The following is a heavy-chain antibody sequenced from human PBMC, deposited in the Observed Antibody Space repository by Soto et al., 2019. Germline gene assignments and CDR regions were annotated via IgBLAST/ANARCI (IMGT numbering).Heavy chain of an antibody. J-gene: IGHJ4*02. CDR2: IYIDDT. D-gene: IGHD1-1*01. CDR3: ARDRDWNLDY. V-gene: IGHV1-18*01. CDR1: GYTFSNYG. Sequence: QVQLVQSGAEVKKPGASVKVSCKASGYTFSNYGFSWMRQAPGQGLEWMGWIYIDDTKYAQNLQGRVTMTTDTFTSTVYMELRSLRSDDTAVYYCARDRDWNLDYWGQGTLVTVSS.